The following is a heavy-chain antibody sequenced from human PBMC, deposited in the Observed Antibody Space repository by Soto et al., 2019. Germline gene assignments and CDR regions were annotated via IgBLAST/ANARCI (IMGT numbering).Heavy chain of an antibody. CDR1: GGSFSGYY. Sequence: QVQLQQWGAGLLKPSETLSLTCAVYGGSFSGYYWSWIRQPPGKGLEWIGEINHSGSTNYNPSLKSRVTISVDTSKNQFSLQLSSVTAADTAVYYCARPGDCSSTSCYYYFDYWGQGTLVTVSS. D-gene: IGHD2-2*01. V-gene: IGHV4-34*01. CDR3: ARPGDCSSTSCYYYFDY. CDR2: INHSGST. J-gene: IGHJ4*02.